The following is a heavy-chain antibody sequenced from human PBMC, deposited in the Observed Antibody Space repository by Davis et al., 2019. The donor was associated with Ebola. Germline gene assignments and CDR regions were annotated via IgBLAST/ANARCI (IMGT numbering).Heavy chain of an antibody. CDR2: ISSNGGST. D-gene: IGHD6-19*01. J-gene: IGHJ4*02. Sequence: GESLKISCAASGFTFSSYSMNWVRQAPGKGLEYVSAISSNGGSTYYADSVKGRFTISRDNSKNTLYLQMSSLRAEDTAVYYCVKATYSSLYGFDYWGQGTLVTVSS. CDR3: VKATYSSLYGFDY. CDR1: GFTFSSYS. V-gene: IGHV3-64D*08.